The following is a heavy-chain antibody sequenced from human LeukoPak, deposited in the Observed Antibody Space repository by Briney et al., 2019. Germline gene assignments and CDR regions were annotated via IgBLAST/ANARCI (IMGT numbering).Heavy chain of an antibody. CDR1: X. Sequence: XWSWIRQPPGKGLEWIGEINHSGSTNYNPSLKSRVTISVDTSKNQFSLKLSSVTAADTAVYYCARGGRKRNHIVVVTLYYYMDVWGKGTTVTVSS. CDR3: ARGGRKRNHIVVVTLYYYMDV. D-gene: IGHD2-21*02. V-gene: IGHV4-34*01. CDR2: INHSGST. J-gene: IGHJ6*03.